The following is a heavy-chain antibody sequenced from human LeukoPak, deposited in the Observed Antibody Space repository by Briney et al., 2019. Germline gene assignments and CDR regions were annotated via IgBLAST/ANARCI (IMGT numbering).Heavy chain of an antibody. V-gene: IGHV4-39*01. CDR2: IYYSGST. J-gene: IGHJ4*02. D-gene: IGHD3-10*01. CDR3: AGVRGVSPDY. CDR1: SGSISSSSYY. Sequence: SETLSLTCTVSSGSISSSSYYWGWIRQPPGKGLEWIGSIYYSGSTYYNPSLKSRVTISVDTSKNQFSLKLSSVTAADTAVYYCAGVRGVSPDYWGQGTLVTVSS.